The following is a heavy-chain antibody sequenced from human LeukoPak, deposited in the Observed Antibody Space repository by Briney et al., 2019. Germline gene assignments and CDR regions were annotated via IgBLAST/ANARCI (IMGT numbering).Heavy chain of an antibody. D-gene: IGHD3-22*01. Sequence: ASVKVSCKASGYTFTGYYMHWVRQAPGQGLEWMGWINPNSGDTNYAQKFQGRVTMTRDTSISTAYMELSRPRSDDTAVYYCARDLGYDSSGYWYWGQGTLVTVSS. CDR1: GYTFTGYY. V-gene: IGHV1-2*02. CDR3: ARDLGYDSSGYWY. CDR2: INPNSGDT. J-gene: IGHJ4*02.